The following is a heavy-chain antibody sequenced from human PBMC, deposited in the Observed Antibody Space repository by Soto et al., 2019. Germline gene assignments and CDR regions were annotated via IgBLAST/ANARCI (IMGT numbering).Heavy chain of an antibody. CDR2: ISAYNGNT. CDR3: ARVRLGDIYRSYHSGP. J-gene: IGHJ5*02. CDR1: GYTFTSYG. V-gene: IGHV1-18*04. D-gene: IGHD3-16*02. Sequence: ASVKGSWKACGYTFTSYGISWGRQAPGQGLEWMGWISAYNGNTNYAQKLQGRVTMTTDTSTSTAYMELRSLRSDDTAVYYCARVRLGDIYRSYHSGPWGQGTQATVYS.